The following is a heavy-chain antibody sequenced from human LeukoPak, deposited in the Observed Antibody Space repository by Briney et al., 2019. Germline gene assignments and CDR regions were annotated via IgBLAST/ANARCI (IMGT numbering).Heavy chain of an antibody. D-gene: IGHD3-3*01. V-gene: IGHV1-69*04. J-gene: IGHJ4*02. CDR1: GGTFSSYA. Sequence: GASVKVSCKASGGTFSSYAISWARQAPGQGLEWMGRIIPILGIANYAQKFQGRVTITADKSTSTAYMELSSLRSEDTAVYYCAREYYDFWSGSIANPLDYWGQGTLVTVSS. CDR3: AREYYDFWSGSIANPLDY. CDR2: IIPILGIA.